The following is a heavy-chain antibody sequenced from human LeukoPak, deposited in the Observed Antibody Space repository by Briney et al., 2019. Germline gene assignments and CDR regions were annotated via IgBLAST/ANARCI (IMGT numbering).Heavy chain of an antibody. J-gene: IGHJ4*02. V-gene: IGHV1-69*04. CDR2: IIPILGIA. D-gene: IGHD6-13*01. Sequence: SVKVSCKSSGGTFSSYAIIWVRQAPGQGLEWMGRIIPILGIANYAQKFQGRVTITADKSTSTAYMELSSLRSEDTAVYYCARHAKGIAAAGTVYWGQGTLVTVSS. CDR3: ARHAKGIAAAGTVY. CDR1: GGTFSSYA.